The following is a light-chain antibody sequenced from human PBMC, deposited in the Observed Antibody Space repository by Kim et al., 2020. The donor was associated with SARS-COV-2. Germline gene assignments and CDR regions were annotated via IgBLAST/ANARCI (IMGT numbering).Light chain of an antibody. V-gene: IGKV3-11*01. CDR1: QSVSSY. Sequence: WSPGERATLSCRASQSVSSYLAWYQQKPGQAPRRLIYDASNRATGIPARFSGSGSGTDFTLTISSLEPEDFAVYYCQQRSNWPVTFGPGTKVDIK. CDR2: DAS. CDR3: QQRSNWPVT. J-gene: IGKJ3*01.